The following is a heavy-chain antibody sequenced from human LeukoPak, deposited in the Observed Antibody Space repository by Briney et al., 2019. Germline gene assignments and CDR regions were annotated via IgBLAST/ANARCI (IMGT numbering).Heavy chain of an antibody. V-gene: IGHV1-46*01. J-gene: IGHJ3*02. Sequence: ASVKVSCKASGYTFTSYYMHWVRQAPGQGLEWMGIINPSGGSTSYAQKFQGRVTMTRDTSTSTVYMELSSLRSEDTAVYYCARDSGYCSGNSCLLDAFDIWGQGTTVIVSS. D-gene: IGHD2-15*01. CDR1: GYTFTSYY. CDR3: ARDSGYCSGNSCLLDAFDI. CDR2: INPSGGST.